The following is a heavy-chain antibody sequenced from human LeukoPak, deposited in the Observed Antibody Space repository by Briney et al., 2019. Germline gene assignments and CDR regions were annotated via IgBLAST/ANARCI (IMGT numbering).Heavy chain of an antibody. CDR3: ARVYGSGSYPLDY. V-gene: IGHV4-34*01. D-gene: IGHD3-10*01. CDR1: GGSFSGYY. Sequence: SETLSLTCVVYGGSFSGYYWSWIRQPPGKGLEWIGEINHSGSTNYNPSLKSRVTISVDTSKNQFSLKLSSVTAADTAVYYCARVYGSGSYPLDYWGQGTLVTVSS. J-gene: IGHJ4*02. CDR2: INHSGST.